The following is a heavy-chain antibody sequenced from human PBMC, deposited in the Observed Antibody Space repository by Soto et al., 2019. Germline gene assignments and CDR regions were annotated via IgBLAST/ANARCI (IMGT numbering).Heavy chain of an antibody. CDR3: ARALSTWTGFDY. CDR2: IHHSGST. V-gene: IGHV4-30-2*01. J-gene: IGHJ4*02. Sequence: PSETRSLTCAISGVSISSVGYSWSLIRQPPGKGLEWIGYIHHSGSTYYNPSLKSRVTISVDRSKNQFSLKLSSVTAADTAVYYCARALSTWTGFDYWGQGTLVTVSS. D-gene: IGHD2-2*01. CDR1: GVSISSVGYS.